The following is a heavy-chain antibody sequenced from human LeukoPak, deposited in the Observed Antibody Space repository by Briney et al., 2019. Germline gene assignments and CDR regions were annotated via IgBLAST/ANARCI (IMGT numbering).Heavy chain of an antibody. D-gene: IGHD4-17*01. CDR3: AKADYGDYGPFDY. V-gene: IGHV3-30*02. Sequence: GGSLRLSCAASGFTFSSYGVHWVRQAPGKGLEWVAFIRYDRSNKYYADSVKGRFTISRDNSKNTLYLQMNSLRAEDTAVYYCAKADYGDYGPFDYWGQGTLVTVSS. J-gene: IGHJ4*02. CDR2: IRYDRSNK. CDR1: GFTFSSYG.